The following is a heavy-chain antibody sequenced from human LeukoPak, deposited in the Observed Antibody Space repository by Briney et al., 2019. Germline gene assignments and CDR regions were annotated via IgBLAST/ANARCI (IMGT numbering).Heavy chain of an antibody. CDR2: MNPNSGDT. CDR3: ARAITVTGSDAFDI. CDR1: GYTFTSYD. D-gene: IGHD4-17*01. Sequence: ASVKVSCKASGYTFTSYDINWVRQATGQGLEWMGWMNPNSGDTGYAQKFQGRVTMTRNTSISTAYMELSSLRSEDTAVYYCARAITVTGSDAFDIWGQGTMVTVSS. J-gene: IGHJ3*02. V-gene: IGHV1-8*01.